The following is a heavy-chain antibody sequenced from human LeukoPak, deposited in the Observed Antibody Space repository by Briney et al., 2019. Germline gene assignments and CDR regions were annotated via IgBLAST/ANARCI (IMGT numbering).Heavy chain of an antibody. Sequence: GGSQRLSCAASGFTFSSYSMNWVRQAPGKGLEWVSSISSSSSYIYYADSVKGRFTISRDNAKNSLYLQMNSLRAEDTAVYYCARDSRYCSGGSCYGMDVWGKGTTVTVSS. J-gene: IGHJ6*04. CDR1: GFTFSSYS. CDR3: ARDSRYCSGGSCYGMDV. D-gene: IGHD2-15*01. CDR2: ISSSSSYI. V-gene: IGHV3-21*01.